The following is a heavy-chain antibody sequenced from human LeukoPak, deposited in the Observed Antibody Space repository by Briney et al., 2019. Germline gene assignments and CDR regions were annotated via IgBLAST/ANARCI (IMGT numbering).Heavy chain of an antibody. D-gene: IGHD6-25*01. V-gene: IGHV3-23*01. CDR1: GLTFSDYS. CDR2: ISGGGGSI. Sequence: AGGSLRLSCAASGLTFSDYSMTWVRQAPGKGLFWVSGISGGGGSIYYADSVKGRFTISRDNSKNTLYLQMNCLRAEDTAVYYGAKNPAGPEYWGQGTLVTV. J-gene: IGHJ4*02. CDR3: AKNPAGPEY.